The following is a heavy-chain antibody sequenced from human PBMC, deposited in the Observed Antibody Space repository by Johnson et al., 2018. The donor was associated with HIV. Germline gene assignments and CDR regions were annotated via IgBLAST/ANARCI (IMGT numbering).Heavy chain of an antibody. V-gene: IGHV3-7*03. Sequence: VQLVESGGGLVQPGGSLRLSCAASGFTFSSYWMSWVRQAPGKGLEWVANINQDGSEKYYVDSVKGRFTISRDNAKNSLYLQMNSLRAEDTAVYYCARVSSSRTRGRVPAAIWAFDIWGQGTMVTVSS. J-gene: IGHJ3*02. CDR2: INQDGSEK. D-gene: IGHD2-2*02. CDR1: GFTFSSYW. CDR3: ARVSSSRTRGRVPAAIWAFDI.